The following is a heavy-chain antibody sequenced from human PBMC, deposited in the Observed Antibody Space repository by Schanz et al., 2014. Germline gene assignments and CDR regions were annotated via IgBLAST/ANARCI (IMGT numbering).Heavy chain of an antibody. CDR2: ISGSGGST. V-gene: IGHV3-23*04. J-gene: IGHJ4*02. Sequence: EVQVVESGGGLVQPGGSLRLSCAASGFSFVDAWMSWVRLVPGKGLECVSGISGSGGSTYYPDSVKGRFTISRDNSKNTLHLQMNSLRAEDTAVFYCARGFGELYPGYFDYWGQGTLVTVSS. CDR1: GFSFVDAW. CDR3: ARGFGELYPGYFDY. D-gene: IGHD2-21*01.